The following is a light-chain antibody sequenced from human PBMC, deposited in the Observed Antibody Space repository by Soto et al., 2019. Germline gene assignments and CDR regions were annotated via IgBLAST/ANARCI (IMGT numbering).Light chain of an antibody. CDR1: QGIDSY. CDR2: SAS. Sequence: IQLTQSPSSLSASVGDRVTITCRASQGIDSYLAWYQQRPGKVPKLLIYSASTLQSGVPSRFSGGFSGTEFTLTISSLQPEDFATYYCQQLYRYPITFGQGTRLEIK. CDR3: QQLYRYPIT. J-gene: IGKJ5*01. V-gene: IGKV1-9*01.